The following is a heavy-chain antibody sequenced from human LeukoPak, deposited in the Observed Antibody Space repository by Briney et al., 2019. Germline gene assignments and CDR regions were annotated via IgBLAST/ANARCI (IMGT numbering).Heavy chain of an antibody. D-gene: IGHD3-16*01. V-gene: IGHV4-34*01. CDR3: ARGLGEYYYYMDV. CDR1: GGSFSGYH. CDR2: INPSGST. J-gene: IGHJ6*03. Sequence: SETLSLTCAVYGGSFSGYHWTWIRQSPGKGLEWIGDINPSGSTYYNPSLKSRLTISVDTSKNQFSLKLRSVTAADTAAYYCARGLGEYYYYMDVWGKGTTVTVSS.